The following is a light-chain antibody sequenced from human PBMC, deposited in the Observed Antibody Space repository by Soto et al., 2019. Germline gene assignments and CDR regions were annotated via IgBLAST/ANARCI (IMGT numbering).Light chain of an antibody. CDR2: DAS. CDR1: QSVSSY. CDR3: QQRNYWPRT. Sequence: EIVLTQSPATLSLSPGERATLSCRASQSVSSYLTWYQQKPGQAPRFLIYDASNRATGIPARFSGSGSGTDFTLTISSLETEDFAVYYCQQRNYWPRTFGQGTKVEIK. V-gene: IGKV3-11*01. J-gene: IGKJ1*01.